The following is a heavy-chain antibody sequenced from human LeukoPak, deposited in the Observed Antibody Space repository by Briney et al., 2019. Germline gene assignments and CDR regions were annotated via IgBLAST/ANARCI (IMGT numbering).Heavy chain of an antibody. Sequence: SETLSLTCAVYGGSFSGYYWSWLRQPPGKGLEWIGEINHSGSTNYNPSLKSRVTISVDTSKNQFSLKLSSVTAADTAVYYCARAVAALRYYGSGSPHHPFDYWGQGTLVTVSS. J-gene: IGHJ4*02. CDR2: INHSGST. V-gene: IGHV4-34*01. CDR1: GGSFSGYY. CDR3: ARAVAALRYYGSGSPHHPFDY. D-gene: IGHD3-10*01.